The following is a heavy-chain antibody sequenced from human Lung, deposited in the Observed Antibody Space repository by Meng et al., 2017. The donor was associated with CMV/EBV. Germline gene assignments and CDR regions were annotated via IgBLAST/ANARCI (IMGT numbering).Heavy chain of an antibody. D-gene: IGHD2-2*03. CDR2: IYSSGSTT. CDR3: LTFYLDIKSY. J-gene: IGHJ4*02. V-gene: IGHV3-23*03. Sequence: GESLKISCAASGFSFNIYAMSWGRQAPGRGLEGVSLIYSSGSTTNYADSVKGRFTISRDNSKNTLYLQLRNLRVEDTAIFSGLTFYLDIKSYWGPGTLVTVSS. CDR1: GFSFNIYA.